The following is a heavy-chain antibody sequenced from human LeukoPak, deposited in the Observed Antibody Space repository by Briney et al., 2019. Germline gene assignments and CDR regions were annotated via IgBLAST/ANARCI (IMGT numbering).Heavy chain of an antibody. V-gene: IGHV4-59*01. CDR3: ARGGWYLDY. CDR1: GASISSYY. Sequence: SETLSLTCTVSGASISSYYWSWIRQPPGKGLEWIGYVYYSGNTNYNPSLKSRVTISVDTSKNQFSLKLTSVTAADTAVYFCARGGWYLDYWGHGTLVTVSS. J-gene: IGHJ4*01. D-gene: IGHD2-15*01. CDR2: VYYSGNT.